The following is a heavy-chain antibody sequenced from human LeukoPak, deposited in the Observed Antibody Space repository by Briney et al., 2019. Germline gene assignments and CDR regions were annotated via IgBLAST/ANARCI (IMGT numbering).Heavy chain of an antibody. CDR2: ISYDGSNK. CDR1: GFTFSSYG. J-gene: IGHJ4*02. Sequence: GGSLRLSCAASGFTFSSYGMHWVRQAPGKGLEWVAVISYDGSNKYYADSVKGRFTISRDNSKNTLYLQMNSLRAEDTAVYYCAKDRQWLVFLFDYWGQGTLVTVSS. V-gene: IGHV3-30*18. D-gene: IGHD6-19*01. CDR3: AKDRQWLVFLFDY.